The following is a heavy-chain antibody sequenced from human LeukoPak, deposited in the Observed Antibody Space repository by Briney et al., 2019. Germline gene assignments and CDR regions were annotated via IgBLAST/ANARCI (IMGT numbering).Heavy chain of an antibody. V-gene: IGHV4-61*01. CDR3: AKLPEHNWGSFDY. J-gene: IGHJ4*02. D-gene: IGHD7-27*01. CDR2: IYYSGST. Sequence: PSETLSLTCTVSGGSVSSGSYYWSWIRQPPGKGLEWIGYIYYSGSTNYNPSLKSRVTISVDTSKNQFSLKLSSVTAADTAVYYCAKLPEHNWGSFDYWGQGTLVTVSS. CDR1: GGSVSSGSYY.